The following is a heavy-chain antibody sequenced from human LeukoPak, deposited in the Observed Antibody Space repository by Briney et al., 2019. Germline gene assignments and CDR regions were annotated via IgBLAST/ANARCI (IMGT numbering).Heavy chain of an antibody. CDR3: ARDWGGYCSGGSCYSGRPNWFDP. CDR2: IYYSGST. Sequence: SETLSLTCTVSGGSISSYYWSWIRQPPGKGLEWIGSIYYSGSTYYNPSLKSRVTISVDTSKNQFSLKLSSVTAADTAVYYCARDWGGYCSGGSCYSGRPNWFDPWGQGPLVTVSS. J-gene: IGHJ5*02. CDR1: GGSISSYY. D-gene: IGHD2-15*01. V-gene: IGHV4-39*07.